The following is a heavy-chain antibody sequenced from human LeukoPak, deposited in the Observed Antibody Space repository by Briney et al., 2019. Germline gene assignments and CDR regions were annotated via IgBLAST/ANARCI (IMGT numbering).Heavy chain of an antibody. Sequence: GGSLRLSCAASGFTFSAYWMHWVRQSPGKGLVWVARSNSDGSTTDYADSVKGRFTISRDIAKSTMFLQMDSLRAEDTAVYYCARVATTSSRWSLDYWGQGTLVTVSS. J-gene: IGHJ4*02. V-gene: IGHV3-74*01. CDR1: GFTFSAYW. CDR2: SNSDGSTT. D-gene: IGHD2-2*01. CDR3: ARVATTSSRWSLDY.